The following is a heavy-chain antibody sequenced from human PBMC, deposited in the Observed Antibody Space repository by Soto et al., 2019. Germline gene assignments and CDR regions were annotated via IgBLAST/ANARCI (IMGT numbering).Heavy chain of an antibody. J-gene: IGHJ6*03. Sequence: ASVKVSCKVSGYTLTGLSMHWVRRAPGKGLEWMGGFDPEDGETIYAQKFQGRVTMTEDTSTDTAYMELSSLRSEDTAVYYCATGGRSFYYYYMDVWGKGTTVTVSS. CDR1: GYTLTGLS. CDR2: FDPEDGET. V-gene: IGHV1-24*01. CDR3: ATGGRSFYYYYMDV.